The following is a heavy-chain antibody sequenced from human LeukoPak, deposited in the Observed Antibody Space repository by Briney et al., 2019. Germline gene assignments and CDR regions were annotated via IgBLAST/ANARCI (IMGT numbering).Heavy chain of an antibody. V-gene: IGHV1-2*02. CDR1: GYIFTGYY. CDR3: AXXXRYXDADHHYPDLGY. CDR2: INPNGGAT. J-gene: IGHJ4*02. D-gene: IGHD3-16*01. Sequence: ASVKVSCKASGYIFTGYYLFWVRQAPGQGLEWMGWINPNGGATRYAQKFQGRVTLTSDTSIRTTYMEMSSLTPDDTAVYYCAXXXRYXDADHHYPDLGYWGQGTLVTVSS.